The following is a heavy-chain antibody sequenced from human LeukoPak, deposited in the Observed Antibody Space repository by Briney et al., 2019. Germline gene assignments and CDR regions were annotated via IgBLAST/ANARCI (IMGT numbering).Heavy chain of an antibody. CDR1: GFTFSSYS. CDR3: ARDSHVSSGYYYHFDY. J-gene: IGHJ4*02. V-gene: IGHV3-21*01. Sequence: GRSLRLSCAASGFTFSSYSMRWVRQAPGKGLEWVSSIISSSSYIYYADSVKGRFTISRDNAKNSLYLQMNSLRAEDTAVYYCARDSHVSSGYYYHFDYWGQGTLVTVSS. CDR2: IISSSSYI. D-gene: IGHD3-22*01.